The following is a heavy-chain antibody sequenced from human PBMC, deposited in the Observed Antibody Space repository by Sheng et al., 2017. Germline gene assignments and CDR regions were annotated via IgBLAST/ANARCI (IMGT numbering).Heavy chain of an antibody. V-gene: IGHV4-39*07. D-gene: IGHD6-19*01. CDR2: IYYSGST. Sequence: QVHLQESGPGMVKASETLSLTCTVSGDSIKSTSYYWAWVRQPPGKGLEWIGSIYYSGSTYYNPSLKSRITMSIEKSKNQFSLKMRSVTPXDTAVYYCARDIAVAGLRFQHWGQAPVVTGLL. J-gene: IGHJ1*01. CDR1: GDSIKSTSYY. CDR3: ARDIAVAGLRFQH.